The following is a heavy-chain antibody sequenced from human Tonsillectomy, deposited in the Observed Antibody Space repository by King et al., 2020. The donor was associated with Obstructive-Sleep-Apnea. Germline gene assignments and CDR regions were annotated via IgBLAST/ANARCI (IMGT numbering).Heavy chain of an antibody. D-gene: IGHD2-21*02. CDR2: ISGSVGST. CDR1: GFTFSSYA. CDR3: AKGRKHIVVVTAIEQDY. V-gene: IGHV3-23*04. Sequence: VQLVESGGGLVQPGGSLRLSCAASGFTFSSYAMSWVRQAPGKGLEWVSAISGSVGSTDYADSVKGRFTISRDKSKNTLYLQMNSLRAEDTAVYYCAKGRKHIVVVTAIEQDYWGQGTLVTVSS. J-gene: IGHJ4*02.